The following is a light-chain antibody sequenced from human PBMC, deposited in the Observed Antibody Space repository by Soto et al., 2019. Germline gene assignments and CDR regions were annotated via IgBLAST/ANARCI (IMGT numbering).Light chain of an antibody. CDR1: QSISSY. J-gene: IGKJ2*01. Sequence: DIQMTQSPSSLSASVGDRVTITCRASQSISSYLNWYQQKPGKAPKLLIYAASSVQSGVPSRFSGSGSGTDFTLTISSLQPEEFATYYCQQSYSTPPTFGQGTKLEIK. CDR2: AAS. CDR3: QQSYSTPPT. V-gene: IGKV1-39*01.